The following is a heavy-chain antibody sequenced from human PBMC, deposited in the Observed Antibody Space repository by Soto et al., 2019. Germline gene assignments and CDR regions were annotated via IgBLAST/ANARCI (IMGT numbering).Heavy chain of an antibody. CDR2: ISYDGSNK. Sequence: SGGSLRLSCVASGFTFSSYGMHWVRQAPGKGLEWVAVISYDGSNKYYADSVKGRFTISRDNSKNTLYLQMNSLRAEDTAVYYCAKSGGYSGYDNWFEPWGQGTLVTVSS. J-gene: IGHJ5*02. CDR3: AKSGGYSGYDNWFEP. CDR1: GFTFSSYG. V-gene: IGHV3-30*18. D-gene: IGHD5-12*01.